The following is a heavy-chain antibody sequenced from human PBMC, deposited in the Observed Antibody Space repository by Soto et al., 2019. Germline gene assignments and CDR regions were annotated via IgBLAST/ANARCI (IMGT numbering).Heavy chain of an antibody. Sequence: EVQLVESGGGLVKPGGSLRLSCAASGFTFSSYSMNWVRQAPGKGLEWVSSISSSSSYIYYADSVKGRFTISRDNAKNSLYLQMNSLRAEDRAVYYWARGGGGGCSGGSCYPTDYWGQGTLVTVSS. CDR1: GFTFSSYS. V-gene: IGHV3-21*01. J-gene: IGHJ4*02. CDR2: ISSSSSYI. CDR3: ARGGGGGCSGGSCYPTDY. D-gene: IGHD2-15*01.